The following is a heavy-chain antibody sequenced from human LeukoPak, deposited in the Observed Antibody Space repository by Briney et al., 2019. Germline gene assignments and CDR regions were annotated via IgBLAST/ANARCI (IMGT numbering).Heavy chain of an antibody. CDR2: IYPGDSDT. V-gene: IGHV5-51*01. CDR1: GYSFTSYW. D-gene: IGHD3-22*01. J-gene: IGHJ3*02. Sequence: GESLKISCKGSGYSFTSYWIGWVRQMPGKGLEWMGIIYPGDSDTRYSPSFQGLVTISADKSISTAYPQWSSLKASDTAMYYCARSSDRRAFDIWGQGTMVTVSS. CDR3: ARSSDRRAFDI.